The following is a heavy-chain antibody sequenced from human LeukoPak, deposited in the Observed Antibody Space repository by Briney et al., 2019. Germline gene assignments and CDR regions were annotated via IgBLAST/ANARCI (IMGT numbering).Heavy chain of an antibody. J-gene: IGHJ6*04. CDR1: GFTVSSYG. V-gene: IGHV3-23*01. D-gene: IGHD3-10*02. CDR2: ISGSGGST. Sequence: PGGSLRLSCAASGFTVSSYGMNRVRQPPGKGLEWVSAISGSGGSTYYADSVKGRFTISRDNAKNSLYLQMNSLRAEDTAVYYCAELGITMIGGVWGKGTTVTISS. CDR3: AELGITMIGGV.